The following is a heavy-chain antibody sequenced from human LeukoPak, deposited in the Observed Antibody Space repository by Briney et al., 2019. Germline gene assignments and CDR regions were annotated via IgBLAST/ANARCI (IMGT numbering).Heavy chain of an antibody. CDR1: GFTFGSYS. CDR2: ISSSSSTI. V-gene: IGHV3-48*04. Sequence: PGGSLRLSCAASGFTFGSYSMNWVRQAPGKGLEWVSYISSSSSTIYYADSVKGRFTISRDNAKNSLYLQMNSLRAEDTAVYYCARDIDDIVVVPAAPNWFDPWGQGTLVTVSS. CDR3: ARDIDDIVVVPAAPNWFDP. D-gene: IGHD2-2*01. J-gene: IGHJ5*02.